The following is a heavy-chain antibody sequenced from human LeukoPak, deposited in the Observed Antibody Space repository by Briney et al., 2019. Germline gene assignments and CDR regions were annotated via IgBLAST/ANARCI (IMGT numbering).Heavy chain of an antibody. J-gene: IGHJ3*02. Sequence: PGGSLRLSCAASGFTFSTYWMSWVRQAPGKGLEWVANIKKDGSEEYYVDPVKGRFTISRDNAKNSLYLQMNSLRVEDTAMYYCARDLPARVIGATTYDAFDIWGRGTMVTVSS. CDR3: ARDLPARVIGATTYDAFDI. D-gene: IGHD2-15*01. V-gene: IGHV3-7*01. CDR2: IKKDGSEE. CDR1: GFTFSTYW.